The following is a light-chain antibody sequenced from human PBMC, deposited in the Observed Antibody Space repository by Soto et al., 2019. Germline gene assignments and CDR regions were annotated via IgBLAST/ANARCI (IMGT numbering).Light chain of an antibody. Sequence: DIQMTQSPSFASASVGDRVTVTCRASQGISRWLAWYQQKPGKAPKLLIYTASTLGSGVPSRFSGSGSGTDFTLTISSLQPEDFATYYCQQASAFPITFGQGTRLEIK. V-gene: IGKV1-12*01. J-gene: IGKJ5*01. CDR1: QGISRW. CDR2: TAS. CDR3: QQASAFPIT.